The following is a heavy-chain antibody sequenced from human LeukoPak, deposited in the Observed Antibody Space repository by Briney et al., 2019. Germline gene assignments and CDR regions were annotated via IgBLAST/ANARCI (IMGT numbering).Heavy chain of an antibody. CDR2: ISYDGSNK. D-gene: IGHD1-26*01. V-gene: IGHV3-30*04. CDR3: AKDLSVGATPGY. J-gene: IGHJ4*02. CDR1: GFTFSSYA. Sequence: GGSLRLSCAASGFTFSSYAMHWVRQAPGKGLEWVAVISYDGSNKYYADSVKGRFTISRDNSKNTLYLQMNSLRAEDTAVYYCAKDLSVGATPGYWGQGTLVTVSS.